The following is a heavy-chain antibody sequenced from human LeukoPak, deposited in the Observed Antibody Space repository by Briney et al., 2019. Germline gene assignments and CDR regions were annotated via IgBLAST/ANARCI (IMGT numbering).Heavy chain of an antibody. D-gene: IGHD2-8*01. V-gene: IGHV1-18*04. CDR2: ISGYNGNT. CDR1: GYTFTDYY. J-gene: IGHJ4*02. Sequence: ASVKISCKASGYTFTDYYMHWVRQAPGQGLEWMGWISGYNGNTNYAQKLQGRVTMTTDTSTSTAYMELRSLRSDDTAVYYCATCTNGVCYTGDYWGQGTLVTVSS. CDR3: ATCTNGVCYTGDY.